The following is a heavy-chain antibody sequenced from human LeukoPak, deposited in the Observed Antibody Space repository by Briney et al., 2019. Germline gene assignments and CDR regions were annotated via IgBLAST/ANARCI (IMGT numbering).Heavy chain of an antibody. J-gene: IGHJ4*02. CDR2: IKQDGSEK. CDR3: ARAPYCIGGSCRFDY. CDR1: GFTFSSYW. Sequence: PGGSLRLSCAASGFTFSSYWMSWVCQAPGRGLEWVANIKQDGSEKYYVDSVKGRFTISRDNAKNSLYLQMNSLRAEDTAVYYCARAPYCIGGSCRFDYWGQGTLVTVSS. D-gene: IGHD2-15*01. V-gene: IGHV3-7*03.